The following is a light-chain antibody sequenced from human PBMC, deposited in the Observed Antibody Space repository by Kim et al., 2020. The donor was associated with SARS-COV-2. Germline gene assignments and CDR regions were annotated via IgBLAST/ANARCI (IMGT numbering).Light chain of an antibody. CDR2: DDN. J-gene: IGLJ2*01. CDR3: QSSDTGTVI. V-gene: IGLV6-57*01. CDR1: SGNIASNF. Sequence: LTQPHSVSESPGKTVTISCTRSSGNIASNFVQWYQQRPGSPPTTVIYDDNRRPSGVPDRFSGSIDSSSNSASLTITGLKTEDEADYYCQSSDTGTVIFGGGTQLTVL.